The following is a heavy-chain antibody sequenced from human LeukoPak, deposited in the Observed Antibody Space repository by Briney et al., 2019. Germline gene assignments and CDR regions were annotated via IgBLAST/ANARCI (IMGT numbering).Heavy chain of an antibody. CDR1: GYTFISYA. CDR2: ISAYNGNT. D-gene: IGHD3-9*01. CDR3: ARDDTYFQYYDILTGYWEGFDY. Sequence: ASVKVSCKASGYTFISYAMNWVRQAPGQGLEWMGWISAYNGNTNYAQKLQGRVTMTTDTSTSTAYMELRSLRSDDTAVYYCARDDTYFQYYDILTGYWEGFDYWGQGTLVTVSS. J-gene: IGHJ4*02. V-gene: IGHV1-18*01.